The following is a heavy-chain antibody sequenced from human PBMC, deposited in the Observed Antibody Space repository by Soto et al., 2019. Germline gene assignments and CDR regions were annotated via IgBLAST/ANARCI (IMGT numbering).Heavy chain of an antibody. CDR3: ANLFLSHWNRFRVEDYYYGRDV. J-gene: IGHJ6*02. V-gene: IGHV3-9*01. D-gene: IGHD1-1*01. CDR2: ISWNSGSI. CDR1: GFTFDDYA. Sequence: PGGSLRLSCAASGFTFDDYAMHWVRQAPGKGLEWVSGISWNSGSIGYADSVKGRFTISRDNAKNSLYLQMNSLRAEDTALYYCANLFLSHWNRFRVEDYYYGRDVWGQGTTFTVSS.